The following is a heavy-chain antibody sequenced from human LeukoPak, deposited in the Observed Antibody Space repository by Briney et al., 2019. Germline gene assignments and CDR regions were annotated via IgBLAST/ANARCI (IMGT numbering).Heavy chain of an antibody. CDR1: GFTFSSYS. D-gene: IGHD4-17*01. Sequence: GGSLRLSCAASGFTFSSYSMNWVRQAPGKGLEWVSSISSSSSTIYYADSVKGRFTISRDNAKNSLYLQMNSLRAEDTAVYYCATEDDYGDYALGYWGQGTMVTVSS. V-gene: IGHV3-48*01. CDR2: ISSSSSTI. J-gene: IGHJ4*02. CDR3: ATEDDYGDYALGY.